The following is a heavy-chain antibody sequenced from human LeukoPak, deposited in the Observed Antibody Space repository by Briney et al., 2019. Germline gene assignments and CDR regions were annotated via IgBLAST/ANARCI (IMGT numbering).Heavy chain of an antibody. D-gene: IGHD3-9*01. J-gene: IGHJ4*02. Sequence: GGSLRLSCAVSGFTFSSYGMHWVRQAPGKGLEWMAVISYDGTNKYYADSVKGRFTISRDNSKNTLYLQMNCLRAEDTAVYYCAREGGSYYDILTGYYTTHYFDYWGQGTLVTVSS. CDR2: ISYDGTNK. V-gene: IGHV3-30*03. CDR3: AREGGSYYDILTGYYTTHYFDY. CDR1: GFTFSSYG.